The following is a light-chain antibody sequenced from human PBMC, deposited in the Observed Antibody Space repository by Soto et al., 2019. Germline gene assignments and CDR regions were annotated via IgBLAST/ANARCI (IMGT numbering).Light chain of an antibody. CDR2: GAS. V-gene: IGKV3-20*01. J-gene: IGKJ1*01. CDR3: QQYDGSPRT. CDR1: QSLTSSY. Sequence: EIVLTQSPGTLSLSPGERATLSCRASQSLTSSYLAWYQKKPGQAPRLLIYGASSRATGIPDRFTGSGSGTDFTLTISRLEPEDFAVYYCQQYDGSPRTFGQGTKVEIK.